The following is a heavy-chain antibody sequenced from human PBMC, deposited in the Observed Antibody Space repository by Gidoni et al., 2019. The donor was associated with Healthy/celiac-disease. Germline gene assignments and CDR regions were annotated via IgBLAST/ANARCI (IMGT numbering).Heavy chain of an antibody. Sequence: EVQLLESGGGLVQPGGSLRLSCAASGFTFSSHAMSWVRQAPGKGLEWVSAISGSGGSTYYADSVKGRFTISRDNSKNTLYLQMNSLRAEDTAVYYCAKVYGYCSGGSCYSFFDYWGQGTLVTVSS. CDR3: AKVYGYCSGGSCYSFFDY. D-gene: IGHD2-15*01. V-gene: IGHV3-23*01. J-gene: IGHJ4*02. CDR2: ISGSGGST. CDR1: GFTFSSHA.